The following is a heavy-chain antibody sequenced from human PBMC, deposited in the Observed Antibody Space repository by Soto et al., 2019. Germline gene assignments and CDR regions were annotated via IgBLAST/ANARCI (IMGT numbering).Heavy chain of an antibody. CDR1: GYTFTSYG. V-gene: IGHV1-18*01. CDR2: ISAYNGNT. J-gene: IGHJ6*02. CDR3: ARESFVLRFLEWPNYYYYYGMDV. D-gene: IGHD3-3*01. Sequence: ASVKVSCKASGYTFTSYGISWVRQAPGQGLERMGWISAYNGNTNYAQKLQGRVTMTTDTSTSTAYMELRSLRSDDTAVYYCARESFVLRFLEWPNYYYYYGMDVWGQGTMVTVSS.